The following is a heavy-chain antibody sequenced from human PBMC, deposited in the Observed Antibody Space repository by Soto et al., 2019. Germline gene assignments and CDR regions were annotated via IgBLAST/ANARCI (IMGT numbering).Heavy chain of an antibody. Sequence: GGSLRLSCVASGFTFSSYDMHWVRQAPGKGLKYVSSISSNRGTTYYGNYVKGRFTISRDNSKNTLYLQMGSLRVEDMAVYYCVRRVSGNYDYWGQGTLVTVSS. V-gene: IGHV3-64*01. J-gene: IGHJ4*02. CDR3: VRRVSGNYDY. CDR1: GFTFSSYD. D-gene: IGHD1-7*01. CDR2: ISSNRGTT.